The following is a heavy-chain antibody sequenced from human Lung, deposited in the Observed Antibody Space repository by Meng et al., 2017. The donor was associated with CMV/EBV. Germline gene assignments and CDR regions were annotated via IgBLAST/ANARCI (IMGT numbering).Heavy chain of an antibody. CDR1: GTTFRYYG. CDR2: ISYDGSKE. CDR3: ARGLKAAAGTREYYYGMDV. Sequence: SCASSGTTFRYYGIHWVRQAPGKLLERLAVISYDGSKEYYADFVKGRFTISRDNSKNTLELQMNSRRVEDTAMYCCARGLKAAAGTREYYYGMDVWGQGTAVTVSS. V-gene: IGHV3-30*03. D-gene: IGHD6-13*01. J-gene: IGHJ6*02.